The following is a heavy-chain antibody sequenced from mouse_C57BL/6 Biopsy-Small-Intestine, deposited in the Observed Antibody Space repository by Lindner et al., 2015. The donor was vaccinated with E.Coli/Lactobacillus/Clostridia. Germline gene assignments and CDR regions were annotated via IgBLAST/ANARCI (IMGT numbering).Heavy chain of an antibody. D-gene: IGHD2-13*01. CDR1: GYTFSDFY. Sequence: SVKVSCKTSGYTFSDFYLHWVRQAPGQGLEWVGWINPKNGVTTLAERFQGRVTMTRDTSMSSVYMELSGLRSDDTATYFCARVWGGTAQYYFDFWGQGTLVTVSS. CDR3: ARVWGGTAQYYFDF. J-gene: IGHJ4*01. CDR2: INPKNGVT. V-gene: IGHV1-84*02.